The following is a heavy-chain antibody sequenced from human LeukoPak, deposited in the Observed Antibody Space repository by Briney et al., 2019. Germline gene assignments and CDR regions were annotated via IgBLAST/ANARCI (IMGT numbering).Heavy chain of an antibody. CDR2: IIPIFGTA. Sequence: ASVKVSCKASGGTFSSYAISWVRQAPGQGLEWMGGIIPIFGTANYAQKFQGRVTITTDESTSTAYMELSSLRSADTAVYYCARVGGNDYYYYMDVWGKGTTVTVSS. CDR1: GGTFSSYA. V-gene: IGHV1-69*05. J-gene: IGHJ6*03. D-gene: IGHD4-23*01. CDR3: ARVGGNDYYYYMDV.